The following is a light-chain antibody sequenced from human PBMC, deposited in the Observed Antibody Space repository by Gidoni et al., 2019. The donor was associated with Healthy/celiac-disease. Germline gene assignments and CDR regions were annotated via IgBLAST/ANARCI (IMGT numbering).Light chain of an antibody. J-gene: IGKJ1*01. V-gene: IGKV1-39*01. CDR1: QSISSY. Sequence: DIQMTQSPSSLSASVGYRVTITCRASQSISSYLNWYQQKPGKAPKLLIYAASSLQSGVPSWFSGSGSGTDFTLTISSLQPEDFAIYYCQQSYSTPPTFGQGTKVEIK. CDR3: QQSYSTPPT. CDR2: AAS.